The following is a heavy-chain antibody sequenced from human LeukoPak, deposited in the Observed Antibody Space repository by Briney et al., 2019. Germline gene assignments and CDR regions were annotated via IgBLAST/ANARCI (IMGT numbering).Heavy chain of an antibody. V-gene: IGHV1-8*02. CDR1: GYTFTNYG. CDR2: MNPNSGNT. Sequence: ASVKVSCKASGYTFTNYGISWVRQATGQGLEWMGWMNPNSGNTGYGQSFQGRITMTRDISIGTAYMELSNLTSEDTAIYYCTRGSSGRRDNWGQGTLVTVSA. CDR3: TRGSSGRRDN. D-gene: IGHD6-19*01. J-gene: IGHJ4*02.